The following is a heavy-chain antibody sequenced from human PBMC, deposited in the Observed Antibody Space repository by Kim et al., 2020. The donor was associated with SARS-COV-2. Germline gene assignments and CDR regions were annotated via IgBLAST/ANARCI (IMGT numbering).Heavy chain of an antibody. Sequence: SETLSLTCTVSGGSISSSSYYWGWIRQPPGKGLEWIGSIYYSGSTYYNPSLKSRVTISVDTSKNQFSLKLSSVTAADTAVYYCARHLVDIVVVPAVRPGSIQTGNAFDYWGQGTLVTVSS. CDR1: GGSISSSSYY. CDR2: IYYSGST. V-gene: IGHV4-39*01. D-gene: IGHD2-2*03. J-gene: IGHJ4*02. CDR3: ARHLVDIVVVPAVRPGSIQTGNAFDY.